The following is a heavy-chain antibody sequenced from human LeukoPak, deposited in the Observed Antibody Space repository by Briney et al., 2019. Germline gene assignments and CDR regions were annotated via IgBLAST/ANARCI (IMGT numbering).Heavy chain of an antibody. V-gene: IGHV3-49*04. CDR1: GFTFGDYS. CDR3: TRDHDFWSGPFDV. D-gene: IGHD3-3*01. CDR2: IRRKGYGGTT. Sequence: PGGSLRLSCTASGFTFGDYSLSWVRQAPEKGLEWEGFIRRKGYGGTTEYAPSVKGRFIISRDASKSTAYLKMNSLKTEDTAVYYCTRDHDFWSGPFDVWGKGTTVTVSS. J-gene: IGHJ6*04.